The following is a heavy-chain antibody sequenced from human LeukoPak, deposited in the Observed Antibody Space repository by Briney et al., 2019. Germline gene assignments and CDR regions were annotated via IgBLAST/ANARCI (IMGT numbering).Heavy chain of an antibody. CDR2: INPSGGST. J-gene: IGHJ3*02. CDR3: ARVFEAGNWGGAFDI. Sequence: ASVKVSCKASGYTFTNYYMHWVRQAPGQGLEWMGLINPSGGSTDYAQKFQGRVTLTRDTSTSTVYMELSSLKSEDTAVYYCARVFEAGNWGGAFDIWGRGTMVTVSS. D-gene: IGHD7-27*01. V-gene: IGHV1-46*01. CDR1: GYTFTNYY.